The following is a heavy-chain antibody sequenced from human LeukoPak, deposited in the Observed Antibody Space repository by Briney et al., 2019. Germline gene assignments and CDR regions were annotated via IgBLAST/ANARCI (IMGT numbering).Heavy chain of an antibody. Sequence: SETLSLTCTVSGYSISSGYYWGWIRQPPGEGLEWIGSIYHSGSTYYNPSLKSRVTISVDTSKNQFSLKLSSVTAADTAVYYCARLPPIRYFDWLLYHYMDVWGKGTTVTISS. CDR2: IYHSGST. D-gene: IGHD3-9*01. CDR1: GYSISSGYY. CDR3: ARLPPIRYFDWLLYHYMDV. J-gene: IGHJ6*03. V-gene: IGHV4-38-2*02.